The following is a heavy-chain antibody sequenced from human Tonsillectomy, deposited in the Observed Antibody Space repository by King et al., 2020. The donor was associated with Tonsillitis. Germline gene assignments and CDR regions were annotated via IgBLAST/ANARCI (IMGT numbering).Heavy chain of an antibody. J-gene: IGHJ4*02. D-gene: IGHD5/OR15-5a*01. Sequence: VQLVESGGGLVQPGGSLRLSCAASGFTFSSYAMSWVRQAPGKGLEWVSAISGIGGSTYSADSVKGRFTISRDNSKNTLYLQMNSLRDVDTAVYYCAKGSTIAYFDYWVQRTLVTVSS. CDR2: ISGIGGST. CDR3: AKGSTIAYFDY. CDR1: GFTFSSYA. V-gene: IGHV3-23*04.